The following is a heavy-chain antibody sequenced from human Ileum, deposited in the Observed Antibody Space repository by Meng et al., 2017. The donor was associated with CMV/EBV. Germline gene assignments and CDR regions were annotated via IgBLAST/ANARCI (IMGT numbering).Heavy chain of an antibody. V-gene: IGHV4-34*01. CDR2: INQYGST. J-gene: IGHJ4*02. Sequence: QVQRQQWGAGLLKPSETLSLTCSLGGSFSPYTWSWIRQAPGKWLEWIGEINQYGSTNFNPSVKSRVTISRDTSKNQFSLRLNSVTAADAAVYYCVTADHHAIKYWGQGTLVTVSS. D-gene: IGHD5-12*01. CDR3: VTADHHAIKY. CDR1: GSFSPYT.